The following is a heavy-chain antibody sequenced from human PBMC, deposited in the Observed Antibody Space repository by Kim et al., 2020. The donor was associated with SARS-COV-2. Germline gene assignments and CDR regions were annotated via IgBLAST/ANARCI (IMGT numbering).Heavy chain of an antibody. J-gene: IGHJ3*02. CDR3: AGGGPYYYGSGSYYPGAFDI. V-gene: IGHV7-4-1*02. Sequence: ASVQVSCKASGYTFTSYAMNWVRQAPGQGLEWMGWINTNTGNPTYAQGFTGRFVFSLDTSVSTAYLQISSLKAEDTAVYYCAGGGPYYYGSGSYYPGAFDIWGQGTMVTVSS. D-gene: IGHD3-10*01. CDR2: INTNTGNP. CDR1: GYTFTSYA.